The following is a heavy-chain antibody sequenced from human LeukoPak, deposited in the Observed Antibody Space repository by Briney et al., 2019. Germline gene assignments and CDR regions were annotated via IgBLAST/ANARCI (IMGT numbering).Heavy chain of an antibody. D-gene: IGHD1-26*01. V-gene: IGHV3-15*01. CDR3: TTDPNSPYSPNWFDP. CDR1: GFTFSNAW. J-gene: IGHJ5*02. Sequence: GGSLRLSCAASGFTFSNAWMSWVRQAPGKGLEWVGRIKSKTDGGTTDYAAPVKGRFTISRDDSKNTLYLQMNSLKTGDTAVYYCTTDPNSPYSPNWFDPWGQGTLVTVSS. CDR2: IKSKTDGGTT.